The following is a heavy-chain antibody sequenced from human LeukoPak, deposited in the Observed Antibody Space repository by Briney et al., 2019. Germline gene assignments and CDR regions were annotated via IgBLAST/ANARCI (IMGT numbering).Heavy chain of an antibody. D-gene: IGHD6-25*01. V-gene: IGHV1-8*03. CDR3: ARTTSMSASGYDY. CDR2: INPDTGDK. Sequence: GASLKVSCKASGYTFTNYHTNSVRQASGQGLERMTQINPDTGDKGYARKSQDRVTITTDTSISPAYMGLRSLSSEDTAVYFCARTTSMSASGYDYWGQGTLVTVSS. J-gene: IGHJ4*02. CDR1: GYTFTNYH.